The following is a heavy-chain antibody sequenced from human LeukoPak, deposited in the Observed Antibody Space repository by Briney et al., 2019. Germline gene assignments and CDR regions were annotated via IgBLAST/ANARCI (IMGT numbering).Heavy chain of an antibody. CDR3: ARGLPPLAAAANSPFFDS. Sequence: PGGSLRLYCAAAGFTFSSYGLHWDRQAPGKGMEWETVISYEGSNKYYADSVKGRFTISRDNSKNTLYLQMNSLRAEDTAVYYCARGLPPLAAAANSPFFDSSGQGTLVTVSS. CDR1: GFTFSSYG. CDR2: ISYEGSNK. V-gene: IGHV3-30*19. D-gene: IGHD6-13*01. J-gene: IGHJ4*02.